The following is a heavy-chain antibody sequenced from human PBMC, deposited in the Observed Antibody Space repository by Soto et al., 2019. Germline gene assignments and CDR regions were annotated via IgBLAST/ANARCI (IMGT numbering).Heavy chain of an antibody. CDR1: GGSFSGYY. D-gene: IGHD6-19*01. CDR3: ARFSGSYYYAMDV. V-gene: IGHV4-34*01. CDR2: INHSGIT. J-gene: IGHJ6*02. Sequence: PSETLSLTCAVYGGSFSGYYWSWIRQPPGKGLEWIGEINHSGITNYKPSLKRRVTISVDTSKNQFSLKLKSVTAADTALYYCARFSGSYYYAMDVWGQGSTVTVSS.